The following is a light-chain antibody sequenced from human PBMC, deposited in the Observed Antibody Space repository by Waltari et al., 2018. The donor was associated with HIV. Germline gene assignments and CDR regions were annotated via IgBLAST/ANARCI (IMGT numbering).Light chain of an antibody. CDR2: EVT. V-gene: IGLV2-8*01. CDR1: SSDIGGYNY. Sequence: QSALTQPPSASGSPGQSVTISCTGTSSDIGGYNYVSWYQQHPGTAPKLIMTEVTKRPSGVPVRFSGSKSGNTASLTVSGLQAEDEAHYYCSSYAPTNNFYVLFGGGTALTVL. J-gene: IGLJ2*01. CDR3: SSYAPTNNFYVL.